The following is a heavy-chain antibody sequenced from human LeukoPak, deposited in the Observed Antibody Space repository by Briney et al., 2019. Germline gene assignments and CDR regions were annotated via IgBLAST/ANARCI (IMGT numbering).Heavy chain of an antibody. D-gene: IGHD3-9*01. CDR2: IYHSGST. V-gene: IGHV4-30-2*01. J-gene: IGHJ4*02. Sequence: SETLSLTCAVSGGSISSGGYSWSWIRQPPGKGLEWIGYIYHSGSTYYNPSLKSRVTISVDRSKNQFSLKLSSVTAADTAVYYCARARHYDILTGFWNFDYWGQGTLVTVSS. CDR3: ARARHYDILTGFWNFDY. CDR1: GGSISSGGYS.